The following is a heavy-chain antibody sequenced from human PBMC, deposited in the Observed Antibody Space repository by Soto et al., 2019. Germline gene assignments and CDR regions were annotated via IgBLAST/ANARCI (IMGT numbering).Heavy chain of an antibody. V-gene: IGHV4-39*01. CDR3: ARLKGAFIITTYNWFDP. J-gene: IGHJ5*02. D-gene: IGHD3-22*01. CDR1: GDSIDTSRYY. Sequence: QVQLQESGPGLVRPSETLSLTCTVSGDSIDTSRYYWGWIRQPPGKGLEWIGSIYYSGTTYYNPSLKSRVTISADTSKNQFSLELSSVTAADTAFYYCARLKGAFIITTYNWFDPWGQGILVTVSS. CDR2: IYYSGTT.